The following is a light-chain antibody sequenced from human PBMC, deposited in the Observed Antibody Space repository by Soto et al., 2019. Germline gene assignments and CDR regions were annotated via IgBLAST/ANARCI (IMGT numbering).Light chain of an antibody. CDR3: QPFCTFLLNS. CDR2: GAS. J-gene: IGKJ2*03. CDR1: QSVSSSY. V-gene: IGKV3-20*01. Sequence: QYQDTLSWSPAEISALSCIAIQSVSSSYLAWYQQKPGQAPRLLIYGASSRATGIPDRFSGSGSGTDFTLTISSLEPEDFAMRYWQPFCTFLLNSFCDGSKVDFK.